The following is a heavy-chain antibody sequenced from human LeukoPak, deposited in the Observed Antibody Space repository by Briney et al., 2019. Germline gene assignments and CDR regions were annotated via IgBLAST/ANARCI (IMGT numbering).Heavy chain of an antibody. CDR3: ARVFPAAITWYYYYYMDG. V-gene: IGHV3-21*01. D-gene: IGHD2-2*01. J-gene: IGHJ6*03. CDR1: GFTFSSYS. Sequence: GGSLRLSCAASGFTFSSYSMNWVRQAPGKGLEWVSSISSSSSYIYYADSVKGRFTISRDNAKNSLYLQMNSLRAEDTAVYYCARVFPAAITWYYYYYMDGLGKGTTATVSS. CDR2: ISSSSSYI.